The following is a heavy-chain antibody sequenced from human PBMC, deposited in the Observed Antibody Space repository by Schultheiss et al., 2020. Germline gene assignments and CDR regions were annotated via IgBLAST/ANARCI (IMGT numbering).Heavy chain of an antibody. D-gene: IGHD3-22*01. J-gene: IGHJ4*02. V-gene: IGHV3-7*01. CDR1: GFTFSSYG. CDR3: ARDYYHDSSGLHLY. CDR2: IKQDGSEK. Sequence: GGSLRLSCAASGFTFSSYGMHWVRQAPGKGLEWVANIKQDGSEKYYVDSVKGRFTISRDNAEKSLYLQMNSLRAKDTAVYYCARDYYHDSSGLHLYWGQGTLVTVSS.